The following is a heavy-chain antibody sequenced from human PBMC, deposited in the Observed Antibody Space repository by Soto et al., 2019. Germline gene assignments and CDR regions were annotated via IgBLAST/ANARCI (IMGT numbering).Heavy chain of an antibody. CDR3: AKRGYGDYQRPLPLPDY. CDR2: ISYDGSNK. D-gene: IGHD4-17*01. CDR1: GFTFSSYG. Sequence: QVQLVESGGGVVQPGRSLRLSCAASGFTFSSYGMHWVRQAPGKGLEWVAVISYDGSNKYYADSVKGRFTISRDNSKNXXYLQMNSLRAEDTAVYYCAKRGYGDYQRPLPLPDYWGQGTLVTVSS. J-gene: IGHJ4*02. V-gene: IGHV3-30*18.